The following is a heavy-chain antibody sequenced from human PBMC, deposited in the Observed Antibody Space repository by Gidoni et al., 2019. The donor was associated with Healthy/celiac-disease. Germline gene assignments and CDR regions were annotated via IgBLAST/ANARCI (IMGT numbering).Heavy chain of an antibody. Sequence: QVQLVESGGGVVQPGRYLRLSCAASGFTFSSYGMHWVRQAPGKGLEWVAVISYDGSNKYYADSVKGRFTISRDNSKNTLYLQMNSLRAEDTAVYYCAKDPGIVVHWGPADYWGQGTLVTVSS. V-gene: IGHV3-30*18. CDR3: AKDPGIVVHWGPADY. J-gene: IGHJ4*02. D-gene: IGHD1-26*01. CDR2: ISYDGSNK. CDR1: GFTFSSYG.